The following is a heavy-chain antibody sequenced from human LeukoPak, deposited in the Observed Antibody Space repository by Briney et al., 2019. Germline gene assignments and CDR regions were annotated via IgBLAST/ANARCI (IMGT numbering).Heavy chain of an antibody. CDR1: GYTFIDYY. V-gene: IGHV1-46*01. D-gene: IGHD5-12*01. CDR2: INPSGGST. J-gene: IGHJ6*02. Sequence: ASVKVSCKASGYTFIDYYIHWVRQAPGQGLEWMGIINPSGGSTSYAQKFQGRVTMTRDTSTSTVYMELSSLRSEDTAVYYCARVRHPGGGYDSSSYYYGMDVWGQGTTVTVSS. CDR3: ARVRHPGGGYDSSSYYYGMDV.